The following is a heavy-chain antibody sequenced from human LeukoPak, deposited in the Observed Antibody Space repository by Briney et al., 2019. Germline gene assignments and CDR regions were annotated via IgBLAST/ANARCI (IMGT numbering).Heavy chain of an antibody. CDR3: AKISSRILYFDY. CDR1: GFTFSSYA. V-gene: IGHV3-23*01. CDR2: ISGSGGST. J-gene: IGHJ4*02. Sequence: GGSLRLSRAASGFTFSSYAMSWVRQAPGKGLEWVSAISGSGGSTYYADSVKGRFTISRDNSKNTLYLQMNSLRAEDTAVYYCAKISSRILYFDYWGQGTLVTVSS. D-gene: IGHD2-15*01.